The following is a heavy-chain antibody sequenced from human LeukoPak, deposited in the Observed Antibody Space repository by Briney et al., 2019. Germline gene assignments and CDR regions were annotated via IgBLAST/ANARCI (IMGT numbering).Heavy chain of an antibody. CDR3: ARQLYGSDY. J-gene: IGHJ4*02. Sequence: SSETLSLTCDVSGVSFSTYYWSWIRQSPEKGLEWIGEVNHSGYTNLNPSLKSRVTISVDTSKNQFSLKLSSVTAADTAVYYCARQLYGSDYWGQGTLVTVSS. CDR2: VNHSGYT. CDR1: GVSFSTYY. D-gene: IGHD4-17*01. V-gene: IGHV4-34*01.